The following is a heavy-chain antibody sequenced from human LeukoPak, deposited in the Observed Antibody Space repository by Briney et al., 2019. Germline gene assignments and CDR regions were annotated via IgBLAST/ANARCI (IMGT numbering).Heavy chain of an antibody. V-gene: IGHV3-23*01. CDR2: ITGSGGSR. D-gene: IGHD3-10*01. CDR3: AKDPWFGELSVSFDP. J-gene: IGHJ5*02. Sequence: GGTLRLSCVASGFTFRTDGMSWVRQAPGKGLEWVSTITGSGGSRYYANSVRGRFTISRDNSNNTLYLQMNSLRAEDTAIYYCAKDPWFGELSVSFDPWGQGTLVTVSS. CDR1: GFTFRTDG.